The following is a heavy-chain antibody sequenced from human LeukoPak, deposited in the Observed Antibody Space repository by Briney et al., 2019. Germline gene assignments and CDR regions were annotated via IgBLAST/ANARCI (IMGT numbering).Heavy chain of an antibody. Sequence: KPGGSLRLSCAASDFTFGSYAMSWVRQAPGKGLEWVSYISSSSSYTNYADSVKGRFTISRDNAKNSLYLQMNSLRAEDTAVYYCARGGDNIVVVVAATHDAFDIWGQGTMVTVSS. CDR1: DFTFGSYA. J-gene: IGHJ3*02. V-gene: IGHV3-11*05. D-gene: IGHD2-15*01. CDR3: ARGGDNIVVVVAATHDAFDI. CDR2: ISSSSSYT.